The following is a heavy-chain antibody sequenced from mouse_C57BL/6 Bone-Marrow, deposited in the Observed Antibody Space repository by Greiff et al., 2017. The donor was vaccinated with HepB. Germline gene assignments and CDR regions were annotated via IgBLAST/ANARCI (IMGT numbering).Heavy chain of an antibody. CDR1: GFSLTSYG. CDR3: AKERGNYYGSSYAMDY. J-gene: IGHJ4*01. V-gene: IGHV2-5*01. CDR2: IWRGGST. Sequence: QVQLKESGPGLVQPSQSLSITCTVSGFSLTSYGVHWVRQSPGKGLEWLGVIWRGGSTDYNAAFMSRLSITKDNPKSQVFFKMNSLQADDTAIYYCAKERGNYYGSSYAMDYWGQGTSVTVSS. D-gene: IGHD1-1*01.